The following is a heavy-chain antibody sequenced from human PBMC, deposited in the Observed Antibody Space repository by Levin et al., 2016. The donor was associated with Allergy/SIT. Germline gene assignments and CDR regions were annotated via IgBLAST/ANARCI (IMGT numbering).Heavy chain of an antibody. V-gene: IGHV1-46*01. J-gene: IGHJ6*03. CDR1: GYTFTSYY. CDR2: INPSGGST. Sequence: ASVKVSCKASGYTFTSYYMHWVRQAPGQGLEWMGIINPSGGSTSYAQKFQGRVTMTRDTSTSTVYMELSSLRSEDTAVYYCARDRDYYDSSGPIMGKDYYYYMDVWGKGTTVTVSS. CDR3: ARDRDYYDSSGPIMGKDYYYYMDV. D-gene: IGHD3-22*01.